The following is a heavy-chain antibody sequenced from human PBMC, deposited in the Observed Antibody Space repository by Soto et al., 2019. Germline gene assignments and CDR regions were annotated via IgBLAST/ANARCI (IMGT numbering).Heavy chain of an antibody. J-gene: IGHJ6*03. V-gene: IGHV2-5*02. D-gene: IGHD4-17*01. Sequence: QITLRESGPTLVNPTQSLTLTCTFSGFSLSTSGVAVGWFRQPPGKALEWLALIYWDDDKRYSPSLKNRLTITKDTSKNQVVLTMTNMDPVDTATYFCAHGRNDYGDYIHAYYYYMDVWGRGTTVTVSS. CDR1: GFSLSTSGVA. CDR2: IYWDDDK. CDR3: AHGRNDYGDYIHAYYYYMDV.